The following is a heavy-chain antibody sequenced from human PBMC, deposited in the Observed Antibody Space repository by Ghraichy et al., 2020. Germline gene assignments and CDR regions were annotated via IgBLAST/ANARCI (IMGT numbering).Heavy chain of an antibody. D-gene: IGHD2-15*01. CDR3: AKDPVGYYYGMDV. V-gene: IGHV3-23*01. Sequence: GGSLRLSCALSGFTFSQYAMSWVRQAPGKGLEWVSSLGLSGYSTYYADSVKGRFTISRDTSKNTLYLQMNSLTAEDAAVYYCAKDPVGYYYGMDVWGQGTTVTVSS. CDR2: LGLSGYST. CDR1: GFTFSQYA. J-gene: IGHJ6*02.